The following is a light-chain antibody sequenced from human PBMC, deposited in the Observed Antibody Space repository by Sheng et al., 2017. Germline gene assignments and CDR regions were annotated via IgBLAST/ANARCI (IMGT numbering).Light chain of an antibody. Sequence: DIQMTQSPSSLSASVGDRVTISCRASQSMSHFLNWYQHKTGEAPKLLIYGATRLQRGAPARFSGSGSGTHFTLTISGLQPEDFATYFCQQSFATPVTFGGGTKVDIK. CDR1: QSMSHF. CDR2: GAT. V-gene: IGKV1-39*01. CDR3: QQSFATPVT. J-gene: IGKJ4*01.